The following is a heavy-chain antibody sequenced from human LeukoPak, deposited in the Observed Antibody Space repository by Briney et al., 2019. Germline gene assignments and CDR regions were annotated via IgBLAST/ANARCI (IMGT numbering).Heavy chain of an antibody. CDR3: ARGVLVTVYAAFDY. Sequence: SETLCLTCGVYGGSFSGYYWTWIRQSPGMGLEWVGEIIHNGRTNYNPSLTSRVTISVDTPKNQFSLELSSVTAADTAVYYCARGVLVTVYAAFDYWGQGTLVTVSS. CDR2: IIHNGRT. V-gene: IGHV4-34*01. CDR1: GGSFSGYY. D-gene: IGHD2-8*01. J-gene: IGHJ4*02.